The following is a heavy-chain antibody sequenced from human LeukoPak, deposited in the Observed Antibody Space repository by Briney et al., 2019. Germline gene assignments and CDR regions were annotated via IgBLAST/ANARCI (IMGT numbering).Heavy chain of an antibody. V-gene: IGHV3-21*01. D-gene: IGHD5-12*01. CDR3: ARESGYSGYVGVVDAFDI. Sequence: KPGGSLRLSCAASGFTFSSYSMNWVRQAPGKGLEWVSSISSSSSYIYYADSVKGRFTISRDNAKNSLYLQMNSLRAEDTAVYYCARESGYSGYVGVVDAFDIWGQGTMVTVSS. CDR1: GFTFSSYS. J-gene: IGHJ3*02. CDR2: ISSSSSYI.